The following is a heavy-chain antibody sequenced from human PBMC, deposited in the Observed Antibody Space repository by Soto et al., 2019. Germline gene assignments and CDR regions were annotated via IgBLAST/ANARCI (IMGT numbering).Heavy chain of an antibody. Sequence: LSLTCTVSGGSISSYYWSWIRQPPGKGLEWIGYIYYSGSTNYNPSLKSRVTISVDTPKNQFSLKLSSVTAADTAVYYCARDRGSHNWFDPWGQGTLVTVSS. V-gene: IGHV4-59*01. CDR2: IYYSGST. D-gene: IGHD1-26*01. CDR1: GGSISSYY. CDR3: ARDRGSHNWFDP. J-gene: IGHJ5*02.